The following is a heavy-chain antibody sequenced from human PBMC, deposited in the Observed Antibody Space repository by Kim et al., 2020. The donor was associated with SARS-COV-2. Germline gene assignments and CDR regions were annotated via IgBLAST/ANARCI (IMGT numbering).Heavy chain of an antibody. J-gene: IGHJ5*02. Sequence: GESLKISCEGSGYDFSTSWIGWVRQKLGKGLEWMGIVYPGDSDTSYSRAFEGHVTISADKSINTSYLQWSSLQASDSAMYHCMRHAGEGSGYGANAWGQG. V-gene: IGHV5-51*01. CDR3: MRHAGEGSGYGANA. D-gene: IGHD6-13*01. CDR2: VYPGDSDT. CDR1: GYDFSTSW.